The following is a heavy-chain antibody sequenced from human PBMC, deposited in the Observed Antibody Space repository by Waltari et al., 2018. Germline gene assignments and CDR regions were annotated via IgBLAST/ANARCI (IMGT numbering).Heavy chain of an antibody. V-gene: IGHV4-39*01. CDR1: GVSITSNIHY. Sequence: QLQLQESGPRLVRPSETLSLICRVAGVSITSNIHYWAWIRLSPGQGLEWIGTVSYSGTTYISPSLKSRVSVSRDTSKNQVSLILGSVTAADMAVYYCATYIGASVGTAAFDVWGQGTMVTVSS. CDR3: ATYIGASVGTAAFDV. D-gene: IGHD5-12*01. J-gene: IGHJ3*01. CDR2: VSYSGTT.